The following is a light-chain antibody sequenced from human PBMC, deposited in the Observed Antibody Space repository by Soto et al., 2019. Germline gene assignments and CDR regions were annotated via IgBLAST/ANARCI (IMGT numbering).Light chain of an antibody. J-gene: IGLJ1*01. CDR1: SSDVGSYNL. CDR2: EVS. CDR3: CSYAGSITSV. V-gene: IGLV2-23*02. Sequence: QSVLTQPASVSGSPGQPITISCTGTSSDVGSYNLVSWYQQHPGKAPKLMIYEVSKRPSGVSNRFSGSKSGNTASLTISGLQAEYKADYYCCSYAGSITSVFGTGTEVTVL.